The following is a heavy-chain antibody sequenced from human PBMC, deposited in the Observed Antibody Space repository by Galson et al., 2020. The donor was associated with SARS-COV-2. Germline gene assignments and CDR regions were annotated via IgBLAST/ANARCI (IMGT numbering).Heavy chain of an antibody. Sequence: GESLKISCAASGFTFSSYGMHWVRQAPGKGLEWVAVIWYDGSNKYYADSVKGRFTISRDNSKNTLYLQMNSLRAEDTAVYYCAKEAGYSSGRIAFDIGGQGTMVTVSS. D-gene: IGHD6-19*01. CDR1: GFTFSSYG. V-gene: IGHV3-33*06. CDR3: AKEAGYSSGRIAFDI. CDR2: IWYDGSNK. J-gene: IGHJ3*02.